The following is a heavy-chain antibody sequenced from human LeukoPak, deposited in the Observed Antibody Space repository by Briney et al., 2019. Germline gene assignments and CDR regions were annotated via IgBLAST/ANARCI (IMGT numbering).Heavy chain of an antibody. CDR1: GFTFSSYG. CDR2: ISTSSNI. D-gene: IGHD3-10*01. Sequence: PGGSLRLSCAASGFTFSSYGMNWVRQAPGKGLEWVSSISTSSNIYYADSVKGRFTISRDNAKNSLYLQMNSLRAEDTAVYYCARDRTYGSGSYSFDYWGQGTLVTVSS. J-gene: IGHJ4*02. CDR3: ARDRTYGSGSYSFDY. V-gene: IGHV3-21*01.